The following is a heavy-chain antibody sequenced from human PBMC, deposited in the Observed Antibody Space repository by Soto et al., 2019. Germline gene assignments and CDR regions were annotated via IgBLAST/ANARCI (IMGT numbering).Heavy chain of an antibody. V-gene: IGHV4-31*03. D-gene: IGHD6-13*01. CDR3: ARDAGIAAAGAFDY. CDR1: GGSISSGGYY. J-gene: IGHJ4*02. CDR2: IYYSGST. Sequence: SETLSLTCTVSGGSISSGGYYWSWIRQHPGKGLEWIGYIYYSGSTYYNPSLKSRVTISVDTSKNQFSLKLSSATAADTAVYYCARDAGIAAAGAFDYWGQGTLVTVSS.